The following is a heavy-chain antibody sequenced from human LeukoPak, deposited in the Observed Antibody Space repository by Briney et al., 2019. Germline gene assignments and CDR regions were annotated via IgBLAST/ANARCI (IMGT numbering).Heavy chain of an antibody. CDR2: ITNSGNSK. V-gene: IGHV3-48*01. J-gene: IGHJ4*02. Sequence: GGSLRLSCAASEFTFSSYSMNWVRQAPGKGLEWVSYITNSGNSKSYADSVKGRFTISRDNTKNSLYLQMNSLRAEDTAVYYCARDLSGIAAAGTAFDYWGQGTLVTVSS. CDR1: EFTFSSYS. D-gene: IGHD6-13*01. CDR3: ARDLSGIAAAGTAFDY.